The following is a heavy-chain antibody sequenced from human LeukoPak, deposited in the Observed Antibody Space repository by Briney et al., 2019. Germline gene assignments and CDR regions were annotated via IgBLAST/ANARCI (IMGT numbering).Heavy chain of an antibody. CDR2: ISSSSSTI. J-gene: IGHJ2*01. CDR3: ARGPPWYFDL. D-gene: IGHD6-25*01. Sequence: GGSLRLSCAASGFTFNYYSMNWVRQAPGRGLEWVSYISSSSSTIYYADSVKGRFTISRDNAKNTLYLQMNSLTAEDTAVYYCARGPPWYFDLWGRGTLVTVSS. CDR1: GFTFNYYS. V-gene: IGHV3-48*04.